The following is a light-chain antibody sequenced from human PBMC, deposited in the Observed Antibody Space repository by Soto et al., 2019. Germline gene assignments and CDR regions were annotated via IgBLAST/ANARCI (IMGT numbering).Light chain of an antibody. CDR2: EVS. V-gene: IGLV2-8*01. CDR3: SSYAGSNNYV. Sequence: QSALTQPPSASGSPGQSVTISCTGTSSDVGGYNSVSWYQHHPGKAPKLMIYEVSKRPSGVPDRFSGSKSANTASLTVSGLLAEDEADYYCSSYAGSNNYVFGTGTMLTVL. CDR1: SSDVGGYNS. J-gene: IGLJ1*01.